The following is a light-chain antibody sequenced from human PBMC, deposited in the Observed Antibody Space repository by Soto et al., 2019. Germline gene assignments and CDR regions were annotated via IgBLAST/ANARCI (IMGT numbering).Light chain of an antibody. CDR2: EVS. CDR3: CSYAGSSTS. CDR1: SSDVGSYNL. Sequence: QSVLTQSASVSGSPGQSITISCTGTSSDVGSYNLVSWYQQHPGKAPKLMIYEVSKRPSGVSNRFSGSKSGNTASLTISGLQAEDEADYYCCSYAGSSTSFGTGTKVTVL. J-gene: IGLJ1*01. V-gene: IGLV2-23*02.